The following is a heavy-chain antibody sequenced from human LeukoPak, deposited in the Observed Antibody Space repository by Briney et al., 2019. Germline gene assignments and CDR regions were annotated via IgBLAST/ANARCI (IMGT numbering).Heavy chain of an antibody. CDR2: IHYNGVT. D-gene: IGHD2-15*01. V-gene: IGHV4-39*01. CDR3: ARQRVDGRRFDY. CDR1: GGSISSSSYY. Sequence: SETLSLTCTVSGGSISSSSYYWGWIRQPPGKGLEWIGSIHYNGVTYYNPSLKSRVTIAVDTSKNPSSLKVSSVTAADTAVYYCARQRVDGRRFDYWGQGTLVTVSS. J-gene: IGHJ4*02.